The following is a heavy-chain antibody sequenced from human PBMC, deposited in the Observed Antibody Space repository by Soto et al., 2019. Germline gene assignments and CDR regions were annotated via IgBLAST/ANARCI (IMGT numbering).Heavy chain of an antibody. V-gene: IGHV3-15*01. CDR2: IKSKTDGGTT. D-gene: IGHD3-3*01. CDR1: GFTFSNAW. Sequence: EVQLVESGGGLVKPGGSLRLSCAASGFTFSNAWMSWVRQAPGKGLEWVGRIKSKTDGGTTDYAAPVKGRFTISRDDSKNTLYLKMNTLKTEDTAVYYCPTGDLPSAMAVGGKGTPVTVSS. CDR3: PTGDLPSAMAV. J-gene: IGHJ6*03.